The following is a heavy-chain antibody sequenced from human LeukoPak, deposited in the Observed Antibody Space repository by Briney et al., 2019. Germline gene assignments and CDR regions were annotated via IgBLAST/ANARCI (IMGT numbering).Heavy chain of an antibody. Sequence: GGSLRLSCAASGHTFSSYWMHWVRHAPGEGLVWVSRINSDGSSTSYADSVKGRFTISRDNAKNTLYLQMNSLRAEDTAVYYCARASGGYFDYWGQGTLVTVPS. CDR3: ARASGGYFDY. CDR2: INSDGSST. D-gene: IGHD4-23*01. V-gene: IGHV3-74*01. J-gene: IGHJ4*02. CDR1: GHTFSSYW.